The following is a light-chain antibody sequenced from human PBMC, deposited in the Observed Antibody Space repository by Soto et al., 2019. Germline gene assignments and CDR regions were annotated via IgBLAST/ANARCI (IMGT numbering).Light chain of an antibody. V-gene: IGLV2-11*01. CDR1: SSDVGGYNY. CDR3: CSYAGTYTWV. J-gene: IGLJ3*02. Sequence: QSVLTQPRSVSGSPGQSVTISCTGTSSDVGGYNYVSWYQHHPGKSPTLIIFDVSKRPSGVPDRFSGSKSGNTASLTISGLQAEDEADYYCCSYAGTYTWVFGGGTKLTVL. CDR2: DVS.